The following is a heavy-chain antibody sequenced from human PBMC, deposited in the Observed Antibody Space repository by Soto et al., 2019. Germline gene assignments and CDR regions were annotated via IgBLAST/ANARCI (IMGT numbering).Heavy chain of an antibody. CDR2: MYKTGET. V-gene: IGHV4-61*01. J-gene: IGHJ6*02. CDR1: GGSVSTGMKY. Sequence: NPSETLSLTCTVSGGSVSTGMKYWGWVRQPPGKALEFIGYMYKTGETLLNSSLKSRVTLSMETSKNQLSLTLSSVTAADTAVYFCMKAHESGDFLGMSVWGPGTTVTVSS. CDR3: MKAHESGDFLGMSV. D-gene: IGHD3-10*01.